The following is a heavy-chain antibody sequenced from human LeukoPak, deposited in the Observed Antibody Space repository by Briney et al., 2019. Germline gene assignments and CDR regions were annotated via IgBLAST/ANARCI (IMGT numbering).Heavy chain of an antibody. V-gene: IGHV1-2*06. D-gene: IGHD2-8*01. J-gene: IGHJ4*02. CDR2: INPNSGGT. CDR3: ARRYCTNGVCYHYFDY. Sequence: GASVKVSCKASGYTFTGYYMHWVRQAPGQGLEWMGRINPNSGGTNYTQKFQGRVTMTRDTSISTAYMELSRLRSDDTAVYYCARRYCTNGVCYHYFDYWGREPWSPSPQ. CDR1: GYTFTGYY.